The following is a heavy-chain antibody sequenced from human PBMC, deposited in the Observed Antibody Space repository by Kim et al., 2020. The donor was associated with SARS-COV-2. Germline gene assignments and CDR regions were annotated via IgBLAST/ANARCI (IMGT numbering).Heavy chain of an antibody. CDR2: INPNSGGT. V-gene: IGHV1-2*02. J-gene: IGHJ6*02. CDR1: GYTFTGYY. CDR3: ARTTTVTYYYYYYGMDV. Sequence: ASVKVSCKASGYTFTGYYMHWVRQAPGQGLGWMGWINPNSGGTNYAQKFQGRVTMTRDTSISTAYMELSRLRSDDTAVYYCARTTTVTYYYYYYGMDVWGQGTTVTVSS. D-gene: IGHD4-17*01.